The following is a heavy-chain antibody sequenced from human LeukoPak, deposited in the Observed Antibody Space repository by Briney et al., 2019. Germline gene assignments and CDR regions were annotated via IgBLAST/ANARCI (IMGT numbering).Heavy chain of an antibody. V-gene: IGHV4-39*01. J-gene: IGHJ4*02. Sequence: SETLSLTCTVSGASIYTSGSYWGWIRQPPGKGLEWFASVYYTGSTYYSPSLKSRATISVDTSKNQFSLELNSVTAADTAVYYCTTSRTNDCSSPSCYTDYWGQGTLVTVSS. CDR2: VYYTGST. D-gene: IGHD2-2*02. CDR1: GASIYTSGSY. CDR3: TTSRTNDCSSPSCYTDY.